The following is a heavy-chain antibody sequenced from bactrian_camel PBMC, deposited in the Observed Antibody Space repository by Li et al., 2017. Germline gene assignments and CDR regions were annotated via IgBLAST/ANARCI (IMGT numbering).Heavy chain of an antibody. J-gene: IGHJ4*01. CDR1: GVVVSRLC. D-gene: IGHD7*01. V-gene: IGHV3S54*01. CDR3: AAHSPVFNVLRRTTSNCLEL. Sequence: QVQLVESGGGSVQVGGSVRLSCAASGVVVSRLCMAWFRQAPGKEREKVARIYTGSGAKYYDASVKGRFVISQDNAISTIYLQMNNLKPEDGAMYYCAAHSPVFNVLRRTTSNCLELLGPGDPGHRL. CDR2: IYTGSGAK.